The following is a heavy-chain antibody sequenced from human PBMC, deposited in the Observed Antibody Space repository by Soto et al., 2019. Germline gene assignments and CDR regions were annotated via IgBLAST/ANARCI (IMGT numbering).Heavy chain of an antibody. J-gene: IGHJ6*02. CDR3: AKDLQSEGDYDYYCYGMDV. CDR2: ISYDGTNK. D-gene: IGHD4-17*01. V-gene: IGHV3-30*18. Sequence: QVQLVESGGGEVQPGRSLTISCAASGFTFSTYGMHWVRQTPGKGLAWVAVISYDGTNKFYSDSVKGRFTTSRDNFKNTRTRQMNSRRADDTAGESCAKDLQSEGDYDYYCYGMDVWGLGTRVTVSS. CDR1: GFTFSTYG.